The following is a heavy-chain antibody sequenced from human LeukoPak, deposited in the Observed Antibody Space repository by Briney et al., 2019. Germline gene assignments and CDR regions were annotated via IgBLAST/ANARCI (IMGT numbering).Heavy chain of an antibody. CDR1: GFTFSTYS. D-gene: IGHD1-26*01. V-gene: IGHV3-21*01. Sequence: GGSLRLSCSASGFTFSTYSMNWVRQAPGKGLEWVSSISSSSSYIYYADSVKGRFTISRDNAKNSLYLQMNSLRAEGTAVYYCARDQYSIGSGFDYWGQGTLVTVSS. J-gene: IGHJ4*02. CDR3: ARDQYSIGSGFDY. CDR2: ISSSSSYI.